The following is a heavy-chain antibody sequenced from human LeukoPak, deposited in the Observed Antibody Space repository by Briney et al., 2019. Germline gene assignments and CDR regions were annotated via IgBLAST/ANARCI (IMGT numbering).Heavy chain of an antibody. Sequence: SQTLSLTCAVSGGSISSGDYSWSWIRQPPGKGLEWIGNIYYSGSTYYNPSLKSRVNISVDTSKNQFSLKLTSVTAADTAVYYCARSQFYGSGSYQGRWFDPWGQGTLVTVSS. V-gene: IGHV4-30-4*07. D-gene: IGHD3-10*01. CDR3: ARSQFYGSGSYQGRWFDP. CDR2: IYYSGST. J-gene: IGHJ5*02. CDR1: GGSISSGDYS.